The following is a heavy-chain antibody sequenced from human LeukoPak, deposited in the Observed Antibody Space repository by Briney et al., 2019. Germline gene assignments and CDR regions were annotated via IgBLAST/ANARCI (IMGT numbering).Heavy chain of an antibody. CDR2: LCHSRST. D-gene: IGHD3-10*01. CDR1: GVSISGFY. V-gene: IGHV4-59*01. CDR3: VRNNYYGSGEIDY. J-gene: IGHJ4*02. Sequence: PSETLSLTCTVSGVSISGFYWSWIRQSPGKGLEWIGWLCHSRSTNYNPSLKSRVTISVDTSKNQFSLRLNSVTAADTAVYYCVRNNYYGSGEIDYWGQGTLVTVSS.